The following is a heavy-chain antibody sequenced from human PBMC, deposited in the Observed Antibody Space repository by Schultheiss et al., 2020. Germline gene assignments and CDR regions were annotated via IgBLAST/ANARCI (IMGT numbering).Heavy chain of an antibody. Sequence: GGPLRLSCAASGFTFSSYSMNWVRQAPGKGLEWVSSISSSSSYIYYADSVKGRFTISRDNAKNSLYLQMNSLRAEDTAVYYCARLSWRGDWYYYYMDVWGKGDAVTVSS. CDR3: ARLSWRGDWYYYYMDV. J-gene: IGHJ6*03. CDR1: GFTFSSYS. CDR2: ISSSSSYI. D-gene: IGHD3-16*02. V-gene: IGHV3-21*01.